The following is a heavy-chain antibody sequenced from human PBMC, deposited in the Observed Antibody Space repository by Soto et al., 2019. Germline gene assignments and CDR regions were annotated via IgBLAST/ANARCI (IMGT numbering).Heavy chain of an antibody. CDR2: IWYDGSNK. CDR3: ARDREGYCGGDCYSGWFDP. Sequence: PGGSLRLSCAASGFTFSSYGMHWVRQAPGKGLEWVAVIWYDGSNKYYADSVKGRFTISRDNSKNTLYLQMNSLRAEDTAVYYRARDREGYCGGDCYSGWFDPWGQGTLVTVSS. D-gene: IGHD2-21*02. V-gene: IGHV3-33*01. J-gene: IGHJ5*02. CDR1: GFTFSSYG.